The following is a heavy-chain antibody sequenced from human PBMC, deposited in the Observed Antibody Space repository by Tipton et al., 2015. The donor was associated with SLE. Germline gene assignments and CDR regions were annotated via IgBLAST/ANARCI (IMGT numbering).Heavy chain of an antibody. CDR1: GYTFTSYY. J-gene: IGHJ4*02. V-gene: IGHV1-46*01. D-gene: IGHD2-21*02. CDR2: INPSGGST. CDR3: ARGLEGLAYCGGDCYLFDY. Sequence: QVQLVQSGAEVKKPGASVKVSCKASGYTFTSYYMHWVRQAPGKGLEWMGIINPSGGSTSYAQKFQGRVTMTRDTSTSTVYMELSSLRSEDTAVYYCARGLEGLAYCGGDCYLFDYWGQGTLVTVSS.